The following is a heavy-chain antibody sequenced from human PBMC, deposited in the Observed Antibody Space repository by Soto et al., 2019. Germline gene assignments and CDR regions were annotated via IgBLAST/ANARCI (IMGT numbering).Heavy chain of an antibody. CDR1: GYPFTREG. J-gene: IGHJ6*02. Sequence: ASVKVFSQASGYPFTREGVSWVRQAPGQGLEWMGWISAYNGNTNYAQKLQGRVTMTTDTSTSTAYMELRSLRSDDTAVYYCARNGDYAYYYGMDVWGQGTTVTVSS. V-gene: IGHV1-18*01. CDR2: ISAYNGNT. CDR3: ARNGDYAYYYGMDV. D-gene: IGHD4-17*01.